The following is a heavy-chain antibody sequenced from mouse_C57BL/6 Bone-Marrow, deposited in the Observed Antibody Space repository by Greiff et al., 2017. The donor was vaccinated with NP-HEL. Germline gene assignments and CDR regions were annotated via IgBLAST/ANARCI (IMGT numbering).Heavy chain of an antibody. Sequence: VQLQQSGAELVKPGASVKMSCKASGYTFTSYWITWVKQRPGQGLEWIGDIYPGSGSTNYNEKFKSKATLTVDTSSSTAYMQLSSLTSEDSAVYYCARGPPYYYGSYWYFDVWGTGTTVTVSS. CDR3: ARGPPYYYGSYWYFDV. CDR1: GYTFTSYW. V-gene: IGHV1-55*01. D-gene: IGHD1-1*01. CDR2: IYPGSGST. J-gene: IGHJ1*03.